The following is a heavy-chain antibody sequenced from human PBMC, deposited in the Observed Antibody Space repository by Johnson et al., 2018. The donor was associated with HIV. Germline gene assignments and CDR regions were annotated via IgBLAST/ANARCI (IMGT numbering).Heavy chain of an antibody. CDR3: AKEGGSYSMGRDACDI. CDR2: MWYDGSNK. D-gene: IGHD1-26*01. J-gene: IGHJ3*02. CDR1: GFSFNTNG. V-gene: IGHV3-33*06. Sequence: QEQLVESGGGVVQPGTSLRLSCAASGFSFNTNGMHWVRQAPGKGLEWVAVMWYDGSNKYYADSVKGRFTISRDNSKNTWYLQMNSLRAEDTAVYYCAKEGGSYSMGRDACDIWGQGTMVTVSS.